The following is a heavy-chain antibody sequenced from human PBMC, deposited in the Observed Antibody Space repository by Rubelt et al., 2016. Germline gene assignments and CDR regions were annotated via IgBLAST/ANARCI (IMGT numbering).Heavy chain of an antibody. CDR2: ISGSGDDT. CDR3: VKDQVGGGYYTTDY. D-gene: IGHD3-3*01. Sequence: EVQLLESGGDLGQPGGSLRLSCAVSGFTFSTYPMSWVRQAPGKGLEWVSTISGSGDDTYYADSVRGRFTISRDNFKNTLYLQVNSLRAEDTAVYYCVKDQVGGGYYTTDYWGQGTLVTVSS. CDR1: GFTFSTYP. V-gene: IGHV3-23*01. J-gene: IGHJ4*02.